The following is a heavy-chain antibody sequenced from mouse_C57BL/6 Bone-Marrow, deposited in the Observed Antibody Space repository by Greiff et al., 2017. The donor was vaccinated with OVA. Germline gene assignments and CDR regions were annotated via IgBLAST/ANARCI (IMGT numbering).Heavy chain of an antibody. J-gene: IGHJ4*01. CDR1: GFTFSSYA. Sequence: LQQSGEGLVKPGGSLKLSCAASGFTFSSYAMSWVRQTPEKRLEWVAYISSGGDYIYYADTVKGRFTISRDNARNTLYLQMSSLKSEDTAMYYCTRLLDAMDYWGQGTSVTVSS. CDR2: ISSGGDYI. CDR3: TRLLDAMDY. V-gene: IGHV5-9-1*02. D-gene: IGHD2-1*01.